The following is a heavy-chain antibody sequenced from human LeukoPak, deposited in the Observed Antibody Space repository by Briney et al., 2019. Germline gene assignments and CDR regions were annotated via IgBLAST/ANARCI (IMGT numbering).Heavy chain of an antibody. CDR1: GYSFTNFW. J-gene: IGHJ4*02. V-gene: IGHV5-51*01. CDR2: IYPDDSDT. CDR3: ARLPRGNYGYFDY. D-gene: IGHD3-16*01. Sequence: GESLKISCKGSGYSFTNFWIGWVRQMPGKGLEFMGVIYPDDSDTRYSPSFQDQVTISADKSISTAYLQWNSLKASDTAMYYCARLPRGNYGYFDYWGQGILVTVSS.